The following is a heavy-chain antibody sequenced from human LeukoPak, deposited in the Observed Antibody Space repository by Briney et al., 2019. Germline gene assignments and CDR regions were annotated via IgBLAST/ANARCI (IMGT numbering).Heavy chain of an antibody. CDR2: FDPEDGQR. CDR3: ASGTAAVGEFDY. Sequence: GASVKVSCKVSAYTLTELPMHWVRQSPGKGLEWMGGFDPEDGQRFYAQKFQGRVTMTEDTSTDTAYMQLSSLTSEDTAVYYCASGTAAVGEFDYWGQGTLVIVSS. J-gene: IGHJ4*02. V-gene: IGHV1-24*01. CDR1: AYTLTELP. D-gene: IGHD6-13*01.